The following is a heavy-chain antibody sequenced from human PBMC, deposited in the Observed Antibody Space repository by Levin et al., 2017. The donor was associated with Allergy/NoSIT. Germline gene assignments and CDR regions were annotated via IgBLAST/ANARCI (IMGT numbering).Heavy chain of an antibody. D-gene: IGHD3-3*01. CDR1: GFTFSSYE. V-gene: IGHV3-48*03. CDR3: ARQLGNFWSGYNYFDY. J-gene: IGHJ4*02. Sequence: GGSLRLSFAASGFTFSSYEMNWVRQAPGKGLEWVSYISSSGSTIYYADSVKGRFTISRDNAKNSLYLQMNSLRAEDTAVYYCARQLGNFWSGYNYFDYWGQGTLVTVSS. CDR2: ISSSGSTI.